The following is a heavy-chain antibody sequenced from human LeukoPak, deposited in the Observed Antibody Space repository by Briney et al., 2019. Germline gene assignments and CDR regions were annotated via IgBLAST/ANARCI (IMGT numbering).Heavy chain of an antibody. V-gene: IGHV1-18*01. CDR1: GYTFTSYG. J-gene: IGHJ5*02. D-gene: IGHD3-10*01. CDR3: ARDGELWFGEQYNWFDA. CDR2: ISAYNGNT. Sequence: ASVKVSCKASGYTFTSYGISWVRQAPGQGLEWMGWISAYNGNTNYAQKLQGRVTMTTDTSTSTGYMELRSLRSDDTAVYYCARDGELWFGEQYNWFDAWGQGTLVTVSS.